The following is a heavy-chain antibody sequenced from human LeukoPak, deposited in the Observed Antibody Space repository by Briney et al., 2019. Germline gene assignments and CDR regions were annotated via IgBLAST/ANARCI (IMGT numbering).Heavy chain of an antibody. CDR1: GGSISSYY. V-gene: IGHV4-59*01. CDR3: ARFEWELLFDY. CDR2: IYYSGST. Sequence: SETLSLTCTVSGGSISSYYWNWIRQPPGKGLEWIGYIYYSGSTNYNPSLKSRVTISVDTSKNQFSLRLSSVTAADTAVYYCARFEWELLFDYWGQGTLVTVSS. D-gene: IGHD1-26*01. J-gene: IGHJ4*02.